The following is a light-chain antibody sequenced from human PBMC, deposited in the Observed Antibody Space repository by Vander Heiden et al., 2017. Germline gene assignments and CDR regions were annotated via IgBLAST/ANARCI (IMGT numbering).Light chain of an antibody. CDR1: QSIGTN. Sequence: ELVMTQSPATLSVSPGEGVTLSCRASQSIGTNVAWYLQKPGQAPSRLLQDASTRATGVPARFSGSGSGTDFTLTISSLQPQDFAVYFCQQCSSWPLTFGGGTKVEIK. CDR3: QQCSSWPLT. V-gene: IGKV3-15*01. J-gene: IGKJ4*02. CDR2: DAS.